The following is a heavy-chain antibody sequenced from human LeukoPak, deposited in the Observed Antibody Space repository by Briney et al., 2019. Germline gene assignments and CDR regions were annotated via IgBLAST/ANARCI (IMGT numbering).Heavy chain of an antibody. J-gene: IGHJ4*02. CDR2: VKEDGSDK. CDR3: TRYGDDDTPGLN. D-gene: IGHD4-17*01. V-gene: IGHV3-7*01. CDR1: GFSFSRYW. Sequence: GGSLRLSCAASGFSFSRYWMTWVRQAPGKGLEWVANVKEDGSDKYYVDSVRGRFTISRDNAKNSLYLQMNSLRAEDTALHYCTRYGDDDTPGLNWGQGTLVTVSS.